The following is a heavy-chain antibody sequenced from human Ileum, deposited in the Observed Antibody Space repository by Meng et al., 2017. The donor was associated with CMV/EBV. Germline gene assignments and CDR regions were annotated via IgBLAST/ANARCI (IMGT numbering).Heavy chain of an antibody. CDR2: INTSGDN. D-gene: IGHD2-15*01. V-gene: IGHV4-4*07. CDR3: VCSEIGHHSVFDY. J-gene: IGHJ4*02. Sequence: QVHLQESGPGLVKPSETLSLPCSVSGDSISSFYWSWVRQPAGKGLEYIGRINTSGDNKYNPSLKSRLTTSTDTSKNQFSLRLSSVTAADTAVYYCVCSEIGHHSVFDYWGQGILVTVSS. CDR1: GDSISSFY.